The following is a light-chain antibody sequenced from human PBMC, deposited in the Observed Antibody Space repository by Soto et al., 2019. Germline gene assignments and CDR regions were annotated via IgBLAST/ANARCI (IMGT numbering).Light chain of an antibody. V-gene: IGKV1-39*01. CDR3: QQSSRMPP. J-gene: IGKJ4*01. Sequence: DIQLTQSPSSLSASVGDRVTITCRSSQNINTYLNWHQQRPGEPPKLLIYHASSLKSGVPSRFSGSASGTAFTLTISRLQPEDFGTYYCQQSSRMPPFGGGTKLDIK. CDR1: QNINTY. CDR2: HAS.